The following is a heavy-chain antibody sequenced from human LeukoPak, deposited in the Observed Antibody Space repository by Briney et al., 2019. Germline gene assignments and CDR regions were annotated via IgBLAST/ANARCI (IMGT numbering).Heavy chain of an antibody. CDR1: GGSISSSNYY. V-gene: IGHV4-39*07. CDR2: IHYSGTT. CDR3: ARGVLGSGWVPVRFDY. J-gene: IGHJ4*02. Sequence: SETLSLTCTVSGGSISSSNYYWGWIRQPPGKGLEWIASIHYSGTTYYNPSLKSRVTISVDTSKNQFSLKLSSVTAADTAVYYCARGVLGSGWVPVRFDYWGQGTLVTVSS. D-gene: IGHD6-19*01.